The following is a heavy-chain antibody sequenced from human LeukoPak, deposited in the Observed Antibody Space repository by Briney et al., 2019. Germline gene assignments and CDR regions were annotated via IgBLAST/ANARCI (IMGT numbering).Heavy chain of an antibody. CDR2: IIPIFGTA. V-gene: IGHV1-69*06. CDR1: GGTFSSYA. Sequence: ASVKVSCKASGGTFSSYAISWVRQAPGQGLEWMGGIIPIFGTANYAQKFQGRVTITADKSTSTAYMELSRLRSEDTAVYYCASLEKSFYYGSGSYNSDDAFDIWGQGTMVTVSS. D-gene: IGHD3-10*01. J-gene: IGHJ3*02. CDR3: ASLEKSFYYGSGSYNSDDAFDI.